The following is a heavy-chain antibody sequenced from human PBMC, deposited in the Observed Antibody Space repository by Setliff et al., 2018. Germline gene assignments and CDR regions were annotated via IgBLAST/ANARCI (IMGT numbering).Heavy chain of an antibody. CDR2: IYYSGKT. CDR1: GASVSNVNYY. CDR3: ARIGHFDFWRGFGVGAFDL. V-gene: IGHV4-39*01. J-gene: IGHJ3*01. D-gene: IGHD3-3*01. Sequence: SETLSLTCSVSGASVSNVNYYWGWIRQPPGKGLEWVASIYYSGKTYSNPSFKSRVTMPLDKSKNQFSLKLASVTAADTALYYCARIGHFDFWRGFGVGAFDLWGHGSVVTVSS.